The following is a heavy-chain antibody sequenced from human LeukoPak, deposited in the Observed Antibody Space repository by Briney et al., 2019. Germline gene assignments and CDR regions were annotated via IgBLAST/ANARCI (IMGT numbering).Heavy chain of an antibody. D-gene: IGHD3-3*01. CDR2: MKSKTKDETT. CDR3: TTGNYDFWSGYFPFDN. V-gene: IGHV3-15*01. J-gene: IGHJ4*02. Sequence: GESLKISCVASGLLFSNAWRSWVRQAAGKGLEWGGRMKSKTKDETTDYAAPVKGRFTISRDDSKNTLYLQMNSLKTEDTAVYYCTTGNYDFWSGYFPFDNWGQGTLVTVSS. CDR1: GLLFSNAW.